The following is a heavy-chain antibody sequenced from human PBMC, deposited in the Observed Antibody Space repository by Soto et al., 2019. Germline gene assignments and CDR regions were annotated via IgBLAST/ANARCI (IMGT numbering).Heavy chain of an antibody. J-gene: IGHJ4*02. Sequence: SETLSLTCTVSGGSISSGGYYWSWIRQHPGKGLEWIGYIYYSGSTYYNPSLKSRVTISVDTSKNQFSLKLSSVTAADTAVYYCARMERPNSSSWLFDYWGQGTLVTVSS. V-gene: IGHV4-31*03. D-gene: IGHD6-13*01. CDR3: ARMERPNSSSWLFDY. CDR2: IYYSGST. CDR1: GGSISSGGYY.